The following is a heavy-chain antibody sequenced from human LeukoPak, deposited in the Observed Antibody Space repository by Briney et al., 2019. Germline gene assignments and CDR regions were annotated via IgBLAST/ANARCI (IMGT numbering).Heavy chain of an antibody. CDR1: GGSISSSSYY. D-gene: IGHD5-18*01. CDR2: IYYSGST. V-gene: IGHV4-39*07. CDR3: ARVGYSYGRLFDQ. Sequence: SETLSLTCTVSGGSISSSSYYWGWIRQPPGKGLEWIGSIYYSGSTYYNPSLKSRGTISLDSSKNQFSLQLTSMTAADTAVYYCARVGYSYGRLFDQWGQGTLVTVSS. J-gene: IGHJ4*02.